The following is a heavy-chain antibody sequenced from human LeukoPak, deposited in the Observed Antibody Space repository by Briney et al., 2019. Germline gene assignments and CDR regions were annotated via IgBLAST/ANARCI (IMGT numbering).Heavy chain of an antibody. CDR3: ARDEEVATMEGSYYFDY. CDR2: ISSSSSYI. V-gene: IGHV3-21*01. J-gene: IGHJ4*02. CDR1: VFTFSSYS. Sequence: GGSLRLSCAASVFTFSSYSMNWVRQAPGKGLEWVSSISSSSSYIYYADSVKGRFTISRDNAKNSLYLQMNSLRAEDTAVYYCARDEEVATMEGSYYFDYWGQGTLVTVSS. D-gene: IGHD5-12*01.